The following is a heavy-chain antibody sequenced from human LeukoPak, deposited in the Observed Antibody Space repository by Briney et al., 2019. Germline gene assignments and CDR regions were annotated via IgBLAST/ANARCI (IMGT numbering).Heavy chain of an antibody. CDR3: ARGGRIQLWLLTDY. V-gene: IGHV1-18*01. Sequence: ASVKVSCEASGYTFTSYGISWVRQAPGQGLEWIGWISAYNGNTNYAQKLQGRVTMTTDTSTSTAYMELRSLRSDDTAVYYCARGGRIQLWLLTDYWGQGTLVTVSS. CDR2: ISAYNGNT. CDR1: GYTFTSYG. J-gene: IGHJ4*02. D-gene: IGHD5-18*01.